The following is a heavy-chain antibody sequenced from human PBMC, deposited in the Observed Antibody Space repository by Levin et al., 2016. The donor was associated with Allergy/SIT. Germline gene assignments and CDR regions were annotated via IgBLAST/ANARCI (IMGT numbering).Heavy chain of an antibody. CDR2: ISAYNGNT. V-gene: IGHV1-18*01. D-gene: IGHD3-22*01. J-gene: IGHJ2*01. Sequence: WVRQAPGQGLEWMGWISAYNGNTNYAQKLQGRVTMTTDTSTSTAYMELRSLRSDDTAVYYCAREIDSSGNNWYFDLWGRGTLVTVSS. CDR3: AREIDSSGNNWYFDL.